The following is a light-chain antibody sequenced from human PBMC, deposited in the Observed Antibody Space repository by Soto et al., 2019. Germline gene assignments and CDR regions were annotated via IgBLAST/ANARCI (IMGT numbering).Light chain of an antibody. CDR1: QSVNTY. V-gene: IGKV3-11*01. J-gene: IGKJ5*01. Sequence: EIVLTQSPATLSLSPGERATLSCRASQSVNTYLAWYQQKPGQAPRLLIYDASNRATGIPARFSGSGSGTDFTLTISSLEPEDFAVYYCQQRLTWPNVGQGTRLEIK. CDR2: DAS. CDR3: QQRLTWPN.